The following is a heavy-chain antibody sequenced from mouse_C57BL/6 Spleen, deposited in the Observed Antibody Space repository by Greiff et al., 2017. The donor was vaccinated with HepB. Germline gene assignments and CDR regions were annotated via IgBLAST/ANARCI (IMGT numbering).Heavy chain of an antibody. CDR2: IDPSDSYT. D-gene: IGHD2-3*01. V-gene: IGHV1-50*01. Sequence: VQLQQSGAELVKPGASVKLSCKASGYTFTSYWMQWVKQRPGQGLEWIGEIDPSDSYTNYNQKFKGKATLTVDTSSSTAYMQLSSLTSEDSAVYYCARRRLLSMDYWGQGTSVTVSS. CDR1: GYTFTSYW. J-gene: IGHJ4*01. CDR3: ARRRLLSMDY.